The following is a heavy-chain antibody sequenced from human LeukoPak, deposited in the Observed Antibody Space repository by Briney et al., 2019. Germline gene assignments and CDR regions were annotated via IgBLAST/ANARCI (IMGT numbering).Heavy chain of an antibody. CDR1: GFTFRNAW. J-gene: IGHJ4*02. CDR3: TTVGRGYSYGSPIDY. V-gene: IGHV3-15*01. D-gene: IGHD5-18*01. CDR2: IKSKTDGGTT. Sequence: GGSLRLSCAASGFTFRNAWMSWVRQAPGKGLEWVGRIKSKTDGGTTDYAAPVKGRFTISRDDSKNTLYLQMNSLKTEDTAVYYCTTVGRGYSYGSPIDYWGQGTLVTVSS.